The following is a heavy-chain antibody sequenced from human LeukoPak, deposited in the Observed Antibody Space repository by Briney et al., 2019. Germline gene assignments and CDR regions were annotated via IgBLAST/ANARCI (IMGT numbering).Heavy chain of an antibody. Sequence: SVKVSCNASGGTFSSYAISWVRQAPGQGLEWMGGIIPIFGTANYAQKFQGRVTITTDESTSTAYMELRGLRSDDTAVYYCARVTDYDFWSGYHTGDAFDIWGQGTMVTVSS. D-gene: IGHD3-3*01. J-gene: IGHJ3*02. V-gene: IGHV1-69*05. CDR2: IIPIFGTA. CDR1: GGTFSSYA. CDR3: ARVTDYDFWSGYHTGDAFDI.